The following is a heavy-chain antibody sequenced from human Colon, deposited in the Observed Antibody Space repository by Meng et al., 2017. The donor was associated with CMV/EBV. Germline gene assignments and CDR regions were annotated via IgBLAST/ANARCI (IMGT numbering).Heavy chain of an antibody. CDR2: AYSDGRKT. CDR1: GFTFSTYA. V-gene: IGHV3-23*03. J-gene: IGHJ6*02. Sequence: GGSLRLSCAASGFTFSTYALSWVRQAPGKGLEWVSTAYSDGRKTFYADSVRGRFAITRDNSKNTLSLQLSSLRVEDTTIYYCAEFGASGDYYYQGFDVWGQGTSVTVSS. CDR3: AEFGASGDYYYQGFDV. D-gene: IGHD3-10*01.